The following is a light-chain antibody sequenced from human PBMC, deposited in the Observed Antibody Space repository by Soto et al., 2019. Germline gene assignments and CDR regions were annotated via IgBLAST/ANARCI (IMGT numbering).Light chain of an antibody. CDR2: DAS. V-gene: IGKV3-11*01. J-gene: IGKJ4*02. Sequence: EIVLTQSPATLSSSPGERATLSCRASQSISSYLAWYQQKPGQAPRLLIYDASNRATGIPARFSGGGTGTDFTLTISSLEPEDFAVYYCQQRSNLPPTFGGGTKVEIK. CDR3: QQRSNLPPT. CDR1: QSISSY.